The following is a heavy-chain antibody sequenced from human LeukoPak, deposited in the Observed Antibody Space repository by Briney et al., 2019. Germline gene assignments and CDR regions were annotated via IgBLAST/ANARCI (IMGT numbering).Heavy chain of an antibody. CDR1: GYTFTSYG. CDR3: ARVVVVPAAISYMDV. V-gene: IGHV1-18*01. Sequence: ASVKVSCKASGYTFTSYGISWVRQAPGQGLEWMGWISAYNGNTNYAQKLQGRVTMTTDTSTSTAYMELRSLRSGDTAVYYCARVVVVPAAISYMDVWGKGTTVTVSS. D-gene: IGHD2-2*01. CDR2: ISAYNGNT. J-gene: IGHJ6*03.